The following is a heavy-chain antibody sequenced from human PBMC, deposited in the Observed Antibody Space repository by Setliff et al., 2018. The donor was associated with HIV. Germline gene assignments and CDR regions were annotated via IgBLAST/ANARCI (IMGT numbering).Heavy chain of an antibody. CDR2: INTETGNP. Sequence: ASVKVSCKASGYTFKTFGISWVRQAPGQGPEWMGWINTETGNPMYAQGFKGRFVFSLDTSVSTAYLQINGLKAEDTAMYYCALPYCSGGNCWSSASLPPAGWFDPWGQGTLVHRLL. J-gene: IGHJ5*02. D-gene: IGHD2-15*01. CDR1: GYTFKTFG. CDR3: ALPYCSGGNCWSSASLPPAGWFDP. V-gene: IGHV7-4-1*02.